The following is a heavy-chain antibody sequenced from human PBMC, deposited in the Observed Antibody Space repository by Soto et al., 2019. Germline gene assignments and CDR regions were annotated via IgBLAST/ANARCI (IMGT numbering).Heavy chain of an antibody. CDR2: IYWNDDK. CDR3: AHRRSYGDYVGEGSYNWFDP. J-gene: IGHJ5*02. Sequence: QITLKESGPTLVKPTQTLTLTCTFSGFSLSTSGVGVGWIRQPPGKALEWLALIYWNDDKRYSPSLKSRLTITKDTSKNQVVLTMTNMDPVETATYYCAHRRSYGDYVGEGSYNWFDPWGQGTLVTVSS. D-gene: IGHD4-17*01. V-gene: IGHV2-5*01. CDR1: GFSLSTSGVG.